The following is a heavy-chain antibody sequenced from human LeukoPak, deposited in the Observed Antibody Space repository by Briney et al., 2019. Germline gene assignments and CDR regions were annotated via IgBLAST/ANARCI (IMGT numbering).Heavy chain of an antibody. J-gene: IGHJ4*02. CDR2: INHSGST. D-gene: IGHD3-3*01. Sequence: KPSETLSLTCAVYGGSFSGYYWSWIRQPPGKGLEWIGEINHSGSTNYNPSLKSRVTISVDTSKNQFSLKLSSVTAADTAVYYCATEYYDFWSGYHQVFDYWGQGTLVTVSS. CDR3: ATEYYDFWSGYHQVFDY. V-gene: IGHV4-34*01. CDR1: GGSFSGYY.